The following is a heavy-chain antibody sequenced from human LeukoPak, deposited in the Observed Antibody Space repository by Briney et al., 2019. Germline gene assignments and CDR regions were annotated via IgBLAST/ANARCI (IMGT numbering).Heavy chain of an antibody. V-gene: IGHV4-30-4*01. CDR1: GGSISSGDYY. CDR2: IYYSGST. J-gene: IGHJ5*02. D-gene: IGHD3-10*02. CDR3: ARGQDTGSTFEYWFDP. Sequence: PSQTLSLTCTVSGGSISSGDYYWSWIRQPPGKGLEWIGYIYYSGSTYYNPSLKSRVTISVDTSKSQFSLKLSSVTAADTAVYYCARGQDTGSTFEYWFDPWGQGTLVTVSS.